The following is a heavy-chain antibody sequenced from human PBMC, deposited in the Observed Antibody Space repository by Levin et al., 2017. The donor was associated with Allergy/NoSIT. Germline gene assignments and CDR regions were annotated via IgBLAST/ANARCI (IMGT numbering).Heavy chain of an antibody. CDR1: GGSISSYY. J-gene: IGHJ3*02. V-gene: IGHV4-59*01. CDR2: IYYSGST. CDR3: ARLRAAAGTGAFDI. D-gene: IGHD6-13*01. Sequence: SQTLSLPCTVSGGSISSYYWSWIRQPPGKGLEWIGYIYYSGSTNYNPSLKSRVTISVDTSKNQFSLKLSSVTAADTAVYYCARLRAAAGTGAFDIWGQGTMVTVSS.